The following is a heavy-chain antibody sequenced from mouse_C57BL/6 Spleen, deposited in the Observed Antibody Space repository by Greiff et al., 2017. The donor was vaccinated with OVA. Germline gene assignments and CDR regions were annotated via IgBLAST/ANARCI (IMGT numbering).Heavy chain of an antibody. CDR3: ARQGGYDYDGGYFDY. CDR2: ISSGGSYT. CDR1: GFTFSSYG. V-gene: IGHV5-6*01. Sequence: EVKLQESGGDLVKPGGSLKLSCAASGFTFSSYGMSWVRQTPDKRLEWVATISSGGSYTYYPDSVKGRFTISRDNAKNTLYLQMSSLKSEDTAMYYCARQGGYDYDGGYFDYWGQGTTLTVSS. D-gene: IGHD2-4*01. J-gene: IGHJ2*01.